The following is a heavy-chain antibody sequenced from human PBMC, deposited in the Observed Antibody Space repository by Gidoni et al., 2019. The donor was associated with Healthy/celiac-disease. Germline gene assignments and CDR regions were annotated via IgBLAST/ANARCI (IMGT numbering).Heavy chain of an antibody. CDR2: TYYSGSN. CDR1: GGSISSYY. CDR3: ARSEEWEPQYYFDY. Sequence: QVQLQESGPGLVKPSETLSLTCPVSGGSISSYYWSWIRQPPGKGLEWIGYTYYSGSNNYNPSLKSRVTISVDASKNQFSLKLSSGTAADTAVYYCARSEEWEPQYYFDYWGQGTLVTVSS. J-gene: IGHJ4*02. V-gene: IGHV4-59*08. D-gene: IGHD1-26*01.